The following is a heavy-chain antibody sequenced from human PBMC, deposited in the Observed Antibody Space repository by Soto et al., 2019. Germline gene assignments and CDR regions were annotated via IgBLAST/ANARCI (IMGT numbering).Heavy chain of an antibody. CDR1: GFSFSNAW. D-gene: IGHD3-22*01. V-gene: IGHV3-15*05. Sequence: GGSLRLSCAASGFSFSNAWMSWVRQAPGKGLEWVGRVKSKTDGGTTDYAAPVKGRFTVSRDDSKNMLVLQMNSLKTEDTAVYYCTTDAGYSGYYPRDFDYWGQGTLVTVSS. J-gene: IGHJ4*02. CDR2: VKSKTDGGTT. CDR3: TTDAGYSGYYPRDFDY.